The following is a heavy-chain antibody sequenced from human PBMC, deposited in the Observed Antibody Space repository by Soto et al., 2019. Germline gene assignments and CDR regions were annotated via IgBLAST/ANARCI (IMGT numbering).Heavy chain of an antibody. CDR3: ARGVGIKKDRPYSSSWNPNAPDFDY. CDR1: GYTFTGYY. Sequence: ASVKVSCKASGYTFTGYYMHWVRQAPGQGLEWMGWINPNSGGTNYAQKFQGWVTMTRDTSISTAYMELSRLRSDDTAVYYCARGVGIKKDRPYSSSWNPNAPDFDYWGQGTLVTVSS. D-gene: IGHD6-13*01. J-gene: IGHJ4*02. CDR2: INPNSGGT. V-gene: IGHV1-2*04.